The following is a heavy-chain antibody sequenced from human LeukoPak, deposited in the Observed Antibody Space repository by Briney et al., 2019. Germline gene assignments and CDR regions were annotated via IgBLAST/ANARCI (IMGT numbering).Heavy chain of an antibody. V-gene: IGHV1-2*02. CDR1: GYTFTGYY. D-gene: IGHD3-9*01. CDR2: INPNSGGT. J-gene: IGHJ6*03. CDR3: AADYFGWSFSDYYYYYMDV. Sequence: ASVKVSCKASGYTFTGYYMHWVRQAPGQGLEWMGWINPNSGGTNYAQKFQGRVTMTRDTSISTAYMELSRLRSDDTAVYYCAADYFGWSFSDYYYYYMDVWGKGTTVTVSS.